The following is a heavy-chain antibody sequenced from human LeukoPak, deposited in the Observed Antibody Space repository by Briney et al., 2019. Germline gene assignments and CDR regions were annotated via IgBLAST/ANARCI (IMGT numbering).Heavy chain of an antibody. Sequence: SETLSLTCTVSGGSISSSSYYWGWIRQPPGKGLEWIGSIYYSGSTYYNPSLKSRVTMSLDTSKNQFSLRLSSVTAADTAVYYCAREDGSSWKYYYYYMDVWGKGTTVTVSS. CDR1: GGSISSSSYY. CDR3: AREDGSSWKYYYYYMDV. J-gene: IGHJ6*03. D-gene: IGHD6-13*01. CDR2: IYYSGST. V-gene: IGHV4-39*07.